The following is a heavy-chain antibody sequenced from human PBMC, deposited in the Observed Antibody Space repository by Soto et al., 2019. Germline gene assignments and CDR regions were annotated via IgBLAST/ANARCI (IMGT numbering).Heavy chain of an antibody. D-gene: IGHD6-19*01. CDR3: ARDGSCFHWYFDV. V-gene: IGHV6-1*01. Sequence: QVQLQQSGPGLVKPSQTLSLMCDISGDSVSSVTATWSWIRQSPSRGLEWLGRTYYRSKWYNYYTMSVKGRIVITPDTYKNQVSLQLNSVTPEDTATSFCARDGSCFHWYFDVWGRGTLVTVSS. CDR1: GDSVSSVTAT. CDR2: TYYRSKWYN. J-gene: IGHJ2*01.